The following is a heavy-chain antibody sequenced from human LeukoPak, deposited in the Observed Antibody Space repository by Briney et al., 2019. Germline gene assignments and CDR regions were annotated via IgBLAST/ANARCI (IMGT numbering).Heavy chain of an antibody. Sequence: GGSLRLSCAASGFTFSSYGMHWVRQAPGEGLEWVALIWFDGSYKYYADSVKGRFTISRDNSKNTLSLQLNSLRAEDTAVYYCATFGTSSGTVITRNNWFDPWGQGTLVTVSS. J-gene: IGHJ5*02. CDR1: GFTFSSYG. V-gene: IGHV3-33*01. D-gene: IGHD4-23*01. CDR2: IWFDGSYK. CDR3: ATFGTSSGTVITRNNWFDP.